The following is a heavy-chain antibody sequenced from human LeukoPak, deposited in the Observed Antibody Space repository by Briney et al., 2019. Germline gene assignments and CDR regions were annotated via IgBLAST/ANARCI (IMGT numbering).Heavy chain of an antibody. D-gene: IGHD3-10*01. CDR1: GGSISSSSYY. Sequence: SETLSLTCTVSGGSISSSSYYWGWIRQPPGKGREWIGSIYYSGSTYYNPSLKSRVTISVDTSKNQFSLKLSSVTAADTAVYYCARQSRESAFDYWGQGTLVTVSS. J-gene: IGHJ4*02. CDR2: IYYSGST. CDR3: ARQSRESAFDY. V-gene: IGHV4-39*01.